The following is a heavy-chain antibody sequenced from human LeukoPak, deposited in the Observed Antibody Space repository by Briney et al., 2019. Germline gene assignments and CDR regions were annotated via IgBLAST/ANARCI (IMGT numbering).Heavy chain of an antibody. V-gene: IGHV4-59*01. Sequence: KASETLSLTCTVSGGSISSYYWSWIRQPPGKGLEWIGYIYYSGSTNYNPSLKSRVTISVDTSKNQFSLKLSSVTAADTAVYYCARDCLMTTVVSPWNRWGQGTLVTVSS. J-gene: IGHJ4*02. D-gene: IGHD4-23*01. CDR1: GGSISSYY. CDR2: IYYSGST. CDR3: ARDCLMTTVVSPWNR.